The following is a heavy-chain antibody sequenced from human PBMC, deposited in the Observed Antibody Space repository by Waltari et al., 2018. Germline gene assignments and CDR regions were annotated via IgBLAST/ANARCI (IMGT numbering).Heavy chain of an antibody. CDR1: GCTFSNSW. J-gene: IGHJ4*02. CDR2: IKPDGSER. V-gene: IGHV3-7*01. CDR3: SLSLNS. Sequence: EVQLVESGGGLVQPGGSLRLSCAASGCTFSNSWMDWVRQAPGKGLEWVANIKPDGSERHYVDSVQGRFTVSRDNAQNLLYLQINTLRVDDTAVYYCSLSLNSWGQGTLVTVSP.